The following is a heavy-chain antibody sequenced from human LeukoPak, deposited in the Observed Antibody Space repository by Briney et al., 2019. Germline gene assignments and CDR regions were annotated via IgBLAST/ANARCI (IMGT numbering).Heavy chain of an antibody. Sequence: SGTLSLTCAVSGGFISNGNWWGWFRQSPGKGLEWIGEIHHSVGTNYSPSLKSRIAISMDQSKNQFSLNVTSVTAADTAMYYCARKGPVTIADYWGRGILVIVSS. J-gene: IGHJ4*02. D-gene: IGHD4-11*01. CDR3: ARKGPVTIADY. CDR2: IHHSVGT. V-gene: IGHV4-4*02. CDR1: GGFISNGNW.